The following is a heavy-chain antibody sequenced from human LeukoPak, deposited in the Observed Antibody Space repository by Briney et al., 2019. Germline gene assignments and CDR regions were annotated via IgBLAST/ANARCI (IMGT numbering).Heavy chain of an antibody. J-gene: IGHJ4*02. D-gene: IGHD3-10*01. Sequence: PGGSLRLSCAASGFTFSSYWMSWVRQAPGKGLEWVANIKQDGSEKYYVDSVKGRFTISRDNAKNSLYLQMNSLRAEDTAVYYCAREVGSGSYYSVGPYYFDYWGQGTLVTVSS. CDR3: AREVGSGSYYSVGPYYFDY. CDR1: GFTFSSYW. V-gene: IGHV3-7*01. CDR2: IKQDGSEK.